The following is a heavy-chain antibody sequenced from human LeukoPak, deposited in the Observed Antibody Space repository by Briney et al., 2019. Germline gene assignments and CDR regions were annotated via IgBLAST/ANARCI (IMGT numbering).Heavy chain of an antibody. Sequence: RGSLRLSCAPSAVTFCTYAMSWVRQALGKGVECVSGISGSGGGTYYAASVKGRFNISRDNSKNTLYLQMNSLSAEDTAVYYCAKETGHSGYDYGDYWGQGTLVTISS. CDR3: AKETGHSGYDYGDY. V-gene: IGHV3-23*01. CDR2: ISGSGGGT. D-gene: IGHD5-12*01. J-gene: IGHJ4*02. CDR1: AVTFCTYA.